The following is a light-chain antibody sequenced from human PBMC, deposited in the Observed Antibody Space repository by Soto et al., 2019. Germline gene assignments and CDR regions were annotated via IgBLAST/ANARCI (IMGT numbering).Light chain of an antibody. CDR3: QQYGNSPRT. Sequence: EIVLTQSPGTLSLSPGERATLSCRASQSVSSSLAWYQQKPGQAPRLLIYGASSRATGIPDRFSGSGSGTDFTLTISRLEPEDFAVYFCQQYGNSPRTFGQGTRLEIK. CDR1: QSVSSS. J-gene: IGKJ5*01. V-gene: IGKV3-20*01. CDR2: GAS.